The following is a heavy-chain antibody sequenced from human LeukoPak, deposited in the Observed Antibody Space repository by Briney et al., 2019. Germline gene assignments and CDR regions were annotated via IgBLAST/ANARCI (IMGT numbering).Heavy chain of an antibody. V-gene: IGHV4-38-2*02. CDR3: AGRIAAAGDDAFDI. CDR1: GYSISRGYY. J-gene: IGHJ3*02. Sequence: PSETLSLTCTVSGYSISRGYYWGWIRQSPGKGLEWIGTIDHSGSTYDNPSLKSRVTISVDTSKNQFSLKLSSVTAADTAVYYCAGRIAAAGDDAFDIWGQGTMVTVSS. D-gene: IGHD6-13*01. CDR2: IDHSGST.